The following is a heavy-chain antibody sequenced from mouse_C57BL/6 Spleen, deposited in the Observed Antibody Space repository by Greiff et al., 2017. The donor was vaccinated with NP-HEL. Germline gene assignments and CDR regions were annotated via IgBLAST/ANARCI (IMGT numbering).Heavy chain of an antibody. D-gene: IGHD1-1*01. J-gene: IGHJ2*01. V-gene: IGHV5-12*01. Sequence: DVMLVESGGGLVQPGGSLKLSCAASGFTFSDYYMYWVRQTPEQRLEWVAYISNGGGSTYYPDTVKGRFTLSRDNAKNTLYLQKSRLKSEDTAMYYCARRSLYCGSIFDYWGQGTTLTVSS. CDR3: ARRSLYCGSIFDY. CDR2: ISNGGGST. CDR1: GFTFSDYY.